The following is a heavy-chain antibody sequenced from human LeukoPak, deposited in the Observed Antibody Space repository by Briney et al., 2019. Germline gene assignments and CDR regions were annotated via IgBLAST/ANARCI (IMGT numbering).Heavy chain of an antibody. D-gene: IGHD6-25*01. V-gene: IGHV4-34*01. CDR2: INHSGST. Sequence: SETLSLTCAVYGGSFSGYYWSWIRQPPGKGLEWIGEINHSGSTNYNPSLKSRVTISVDTSRNQFSLKLSSVTGADTAVYYCASLPSIAAAVGYWGQGTLVTVSS. CDR1: GGSFSGYY. CDR3: ASLPSIAAAVGY. J-gene: IGHJ4*02.